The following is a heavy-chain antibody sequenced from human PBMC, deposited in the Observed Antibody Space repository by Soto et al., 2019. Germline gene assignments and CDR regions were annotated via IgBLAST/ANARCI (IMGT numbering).Heavy chain of an antibody. CDR1: GVRICSYA. CDR3: AKDRSVTHSVFDY. J-gene: IGHJ4*02. CDR2: ISGSGGST. Sequence: RLSSAACGVRICSYAMTWVLQTPGKGLDWVSAISGSGGSTYYADSVKGRFTISRDNSKTTLYLQMNSLRAEDTALYYCAKDRSVTHSVFDYWGQGTLDTVSS. D-gene: IGHD4-4*01. V-gene: IGHV3-23*01.